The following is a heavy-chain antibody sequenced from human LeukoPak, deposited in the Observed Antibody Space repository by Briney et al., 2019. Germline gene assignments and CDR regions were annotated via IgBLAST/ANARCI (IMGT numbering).Heavy chain of an antibody. CDR3: ARDQRYPAEYGMDV. V-gene: IGHV1-2*02. CDR2: INPNSGGT. CDR1: GYTFSGYY. Sequence: ASVKLSCKASGYTFSGYYMHWVRQAPGQGLEWMGWINPNSGGTNYAQKFQGRVTMTRDTSISTAYMELSRLRSDDTAVYYCARDQRYPAEYGMDVWGQGTTVTVSS. D-gene: IGHD1-14*01. J-gene: IGHJ6*02.